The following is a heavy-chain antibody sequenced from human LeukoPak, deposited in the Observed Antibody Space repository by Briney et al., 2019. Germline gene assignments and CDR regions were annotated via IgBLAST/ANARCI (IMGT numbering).Heavy chain of an antibody. CDR1: GFTFSNIP. Sequence: GGSLRLSCEGSGFTFSNIPLTWVRQAPGKGLEWVAVISYDGSNKYYADSVKGRFTISRDNSKNTLYLQMNSLRAEDTAVYYCARDAAYYYGSGSLTGMDVWGQGTTVTVSS. CDR3: ARDAAYYYGSGSLTGMDV. J-gene: IGHJ6*02. V-gene: IGHV3-30-3*01. D-gene: IGHD3-10*01. CDR2: ISYDGSNK.